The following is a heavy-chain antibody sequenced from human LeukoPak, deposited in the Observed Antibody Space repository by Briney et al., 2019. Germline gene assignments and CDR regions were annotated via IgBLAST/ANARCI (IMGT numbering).Heavy chain of an antibody. CDR2: VYYSGST. Sequence: PSETLSLTCTVSGGSISSYYWSWIRQPPGKGLEWIGYVYYSGSTNYNPSLKSRVTISVDTSKNQFSLKLSSVTAADTAVYYCARGGKYGDYLSYFDYWGQGTLVTVSS. D-gene: IGHD4-17*01. V-gene: IGHV4-59*01. CDR3: ARGGKYGDYLSYFDY. CDR1: GGSISSYY. J-gene: IGHJ4*02.